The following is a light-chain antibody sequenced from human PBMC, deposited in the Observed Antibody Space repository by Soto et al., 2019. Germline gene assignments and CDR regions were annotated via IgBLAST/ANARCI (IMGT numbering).Light chain of an antibody. Sequence: QSALTQPASVSGSPGQSITISCTGTSSDVGGYNYVSWYQQHPGKAPKLMIYDVGNRPSGVSNRLSGSKSGNTASLTISGLQAGDEGDYYCTSNTSSSSVVFGGGTKVTVL. CDR3: TSNTSSSSVV. CDR2: DVG. CDR1: SSDVGGYNY. J-gene: IGLJ2*01. V-gene: IGLV2-14*01.